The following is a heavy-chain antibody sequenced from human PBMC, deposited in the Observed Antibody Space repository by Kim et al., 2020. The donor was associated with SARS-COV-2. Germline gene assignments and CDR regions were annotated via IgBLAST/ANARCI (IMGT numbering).Heavy chain of an antibody. V-gene: IGHV3-30*04. Sequence: GGSLRLSCAASGFTFSAHALHWVRQAPGKGLEWVAHIAYDGSHISYPDSVKGRFITSRDNTKYTLFLQMNSLRPEDTAVYYCLAEIGSRSFDHWGQGTLVTVSS. CDR3: LAEIGSRSFDH. J-gene: IGHJ4*02. CDR1: GFTFSAHA. CDR2: IAYDGSHI. D-gene: IGHD3-10*01.